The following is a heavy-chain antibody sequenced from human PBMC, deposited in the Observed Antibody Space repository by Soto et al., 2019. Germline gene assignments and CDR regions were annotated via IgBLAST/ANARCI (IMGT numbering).Heavy chain of an antibody. V-gene: IGHV1-3*01. Sequence: GASVKVSCKASGYTFTSYAMHWVRQAPGQRLEWMGWINAGNGNTKYSQKFQGRVTITRDTSASTAYMELSSPRSEDTAVYYCARDSLYYYGSGSLSEYYFDYWGHGTLVTVSS. CDR3: ARDSLYYYGSGSLSEYYFDY. D-gene: IGHD3-10*01. CDR2: INAGNGNT. CDR1: GYTFTSYA. J-gene: IGHJ4*01.